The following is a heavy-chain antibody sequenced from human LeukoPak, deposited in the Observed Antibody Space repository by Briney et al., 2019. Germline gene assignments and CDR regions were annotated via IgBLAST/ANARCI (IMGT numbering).Heavy chain of an antibody. J-gene: IGHJ4*02. CDR1: GYTFTGYY. V-gene: IGHV1-2*02. CDR2: INPNSGGT. CDR3: ARSKGKPPRYYDFWSGYYNSDLTFDY. Sequence: GASVKVSCKASGYTFTGYYMHWVRQAPGQGLEWMGWINPNSGGTNYAQKFQGRVTMTRDTSISTAYMELSRLRSDDTAVYYCARSKGKPPRYYDFWSGYYNSDLTFDYWGQGTLVTVSS. D-gene: IGHD3-3*01.